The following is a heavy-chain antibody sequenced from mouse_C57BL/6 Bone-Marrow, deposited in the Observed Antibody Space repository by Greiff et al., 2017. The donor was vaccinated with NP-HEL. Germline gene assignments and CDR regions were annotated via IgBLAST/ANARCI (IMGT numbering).Heavy chain of an antibody. Sequence: QVQLKQPGTELVKPGASVKLSCKASGYTFTSYWMHWVKQRPGQGLEWIGNINPSNGGANYNEKFKSKATLTVDKSSSTAYMQLSSLTSEDSAVYYCAKGDSSGLWYFDVWGTGTTVTVSS. D-gene: IGHD3-2*02. V-gene: IGHV1-53*01. J-gene: IGHJ1*03. CDR3: AKGDSSGLWYFDV. CDR1: GYTFTSYW. CDR2: INPSNGGA.